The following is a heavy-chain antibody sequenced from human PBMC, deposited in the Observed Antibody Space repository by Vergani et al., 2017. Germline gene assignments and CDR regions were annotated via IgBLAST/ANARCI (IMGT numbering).Heavy chain of an antibody. CDR2: IYYSGST. J-gene: IGHJ3*02. D-gene: IGHD3-22*01. CDR1: GGSISSSSYY. CDR3: ARLWAYDSSGYYVVSWDAFDI. V-gene: IGHV4-39*01. Sequence: QLQLQESGPGLVKPSETLSLTCTVSGGSISSSSYYWGWIRQPPGKGLEWIGSIYYSGSTYYNPSLKSRVTISVDTSKNQFSLKLSSVTAAGTAVYYCARLWAYDSSGYYVVSWDAFDIWGQGTMVTVSS.